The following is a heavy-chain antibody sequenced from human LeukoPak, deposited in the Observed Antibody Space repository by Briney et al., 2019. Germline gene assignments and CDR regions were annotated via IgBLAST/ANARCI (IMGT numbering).Heavy chain of an antibody. J-gene: IGHJ4*02. CDR1: GGSISSGSYY. D-gene: IGHD2-21*02. Sequence: SETLSLTCTVSGGSISSGSYYWSWIRQPAGKGLEWIGRIYTSGSTNYNPSLKSRVTISVGTSKNQFSLKLSSVTAADTAVYYCATVGTYCGGDCYPFDYWGQGTLVTVSS. CDR3: ATVGTYCGGDCYPFDY. CDR2: IYTSGST. V-gene: IGHV4-61*02.